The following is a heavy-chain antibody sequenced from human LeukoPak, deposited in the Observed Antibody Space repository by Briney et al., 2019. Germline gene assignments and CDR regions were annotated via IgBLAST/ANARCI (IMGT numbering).Heavy chain of an antibody. CDR2: INQGGSVK. V-gene: IGHV3-7*01. J-gene: IGHJ4*02. D-gene: IGHD5-12*01. CDR3: ARFGYSGWNLEY. Sequence: PGGALRLSCVASVFRFRDFWMTCVRQAPGEGLECVANINQGGSVKYYVDSLKGRFTISRDDAKSSLYVQMNSLRDEDTAVYDCARFGYSGWNLEYWGQGTLVTVSS. CDR1: VFRFRDFW.